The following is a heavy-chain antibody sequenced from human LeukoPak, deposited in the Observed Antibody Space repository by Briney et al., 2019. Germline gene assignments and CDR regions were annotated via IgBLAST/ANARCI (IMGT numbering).Heavy chain of an antibody. CDR2: IYYSGST. D-gene: IGHD1-26*01. J-gene: IGHJ4*02. CDR1: GGSISSSSYY. CDR3: ARVVWELHEYYFDY. V-gene: IGHV4-39*07. Sequence: PSETLSLTCTVSGGSISSSSYYWGWIRQPPGKGLEWIGSIYYSGSTYYNPSLKSRVTISVDTSKNQFSLKLSSVTAADTAVYYCARVVWELHEYYFDYWGQGTLVTVSS.